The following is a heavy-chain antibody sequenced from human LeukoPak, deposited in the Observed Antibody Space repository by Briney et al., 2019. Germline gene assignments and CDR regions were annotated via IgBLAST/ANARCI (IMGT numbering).Heavy chain of an antibody. CDR2: IMPLFGTA. CDR1: GYTFTSYD. Sequence: SVKVSCKASGYTFTSYDISWVRQAPGQGLEWMGGIMPLFGTAKNAQKFQGRVAITADKSTSTAYMELSSLRSEDTAVYYCASGRTDIVVVPATLRNYYFDYWGQGTLVTVSS. D-gene: IGHD2-2*01. V-gene: IGHV1-69*06. J-gene: IGHJ4*02. CDR3: ASGRTDIVVVPATLRNYYFDY.